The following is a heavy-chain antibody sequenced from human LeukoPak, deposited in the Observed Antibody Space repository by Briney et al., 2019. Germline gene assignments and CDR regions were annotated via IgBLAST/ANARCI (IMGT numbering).Heavy chain of an antibody. Sequence: GASVKVSCTASGYTFTSYGISWVRQAPGQGLEWMGWINPNSGGTYYPQKFQGWVTMTRDTSISTAYMELSRLRSDDVAVYYCARSHSNFYYGMDVWGQGTTVTVSS. J-gene: IGHJ6*02. CDR1: GYTFTSYG. V-gene: IGHV1-2*04. CDR2: INPNSGGT. CDR3: ARSHSNFYYGMDV. D-gene: IGHD4-11*01.